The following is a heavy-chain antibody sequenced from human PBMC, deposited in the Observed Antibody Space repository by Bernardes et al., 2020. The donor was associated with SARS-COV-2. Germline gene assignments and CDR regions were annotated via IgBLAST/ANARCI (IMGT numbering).Heavy chain of an antibody. Sequence: GGSLTLSCAASGFTFSSYAMSWVRQAPGKGLEWVSAISGSGGSTYYADSVKGRFTISRDNSKNTLYLQMNSLRAEDTAVYYCAKDTTRYDILTGCDYWGQGTLVTVSS. CDR1: GFTFSSYA. D-gene: IGHD3-9*01. V-gene: IGHV3-23*01. CDR3: AKDTTRYDILTGCDY. CDR2: ISGSGGST. J-gene: IGHJ4*02.